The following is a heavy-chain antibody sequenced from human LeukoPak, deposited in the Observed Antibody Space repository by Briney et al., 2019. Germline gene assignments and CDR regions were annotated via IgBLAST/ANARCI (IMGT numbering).Heavy chain of an antibody. CDR3: AKGDTVTTRPNFDY. J-gene: IGHJ4*02. CDR1: GFTFSSYG. Sequence: GGSLRLSCAASGFTFSSYGMSWVRQAPGKGLEWVSAISGSGGSTYYADSVKGRFTISRDNSKNTLYLQMNSLRAEDTAVYYCAKGDTVTTRPNFDYWGQGTLVTVSS. D-gene: IGHD4-17*01. V-gene: IGHV3-23*01. CDR2: ISGSGGST.